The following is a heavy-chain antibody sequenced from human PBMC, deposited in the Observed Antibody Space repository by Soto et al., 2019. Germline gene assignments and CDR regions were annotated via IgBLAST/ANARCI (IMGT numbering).Heavy chain of an antibody. CDR3: ARGKYYYGSDDYYYGMDV. V-gene: IGHV1-69*13. D-gene: IGHD3-10*01. Sequence: SVKVSCKASGGTFSSYAISWVRQAPGQGFEWMGGIIPIFGTANYAQKFQGRVTITADESTSTAYMELSSLRSEDTAVYYCARGKYYYGSDDYYYGMDVWGQGTTVTVSS. CDR2: IIPIFGTA. CDR1: GGTFSSYA. J-gene: IGHJ6*02.